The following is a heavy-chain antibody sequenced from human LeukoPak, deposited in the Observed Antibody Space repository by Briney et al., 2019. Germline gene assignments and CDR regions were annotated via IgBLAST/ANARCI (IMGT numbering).Heavy chain of an antibody. CDR1: GFTFSSYS. D-gene: IGHD2-15*01. V-gene: IGHV3-48*02. J-gene: IGHJ4*02. CDR2: ISSSSSSI. CDR3: AGGYCSGGSCHPIFDY. Sequence: GGSLRLSCAPSGFTFSSYSMNWVRHAPGKGLEWVSYISSSSSSIYYADSVKGRFTISRDNAENSLYLQMNSLRDEDTAVYYCAGGYCSGGSCHPIFDYWGQGTLVTVSS.